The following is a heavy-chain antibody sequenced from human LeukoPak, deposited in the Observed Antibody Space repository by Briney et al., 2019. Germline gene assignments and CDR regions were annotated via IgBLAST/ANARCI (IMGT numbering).Heavy chain of an antibody. D-gene: IGHD5-24*01. J-gene: IGHJ4*02. Sequence: GGSLRLSCTASVFTFCDDAMSCIRQAPGKGLEWVGFIRSKADGETADYAASVKGRFTISRDDSKAIAYLQMNRLKTEDPAVYHCTRDRGAYKLYDSWGQGTLVTVSS. CDR2: IRSKADGETA. CDR1: VFTFCDDA. CDR3: TRDRGAYKLYDS. V-gene: IGHV3-49*03.